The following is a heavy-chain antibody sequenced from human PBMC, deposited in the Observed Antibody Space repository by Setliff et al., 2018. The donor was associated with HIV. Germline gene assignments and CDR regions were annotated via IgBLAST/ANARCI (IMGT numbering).Heavy chain of an antibody. CDR1: GYSFTTYW. Sequence: GESLKITCKPSGYSFTTYWIGWVRQMPGKGLEWMGVIFPGDSDTRYSPSFQGQVTISADKSISTAYLQWSSLKAPDSAMYYCARMGATVDMTTVTTYGYFQDWGQGSLVTVSS. CDR3: ARMGATVDMTTVTTYGYFQD. V-gene: IGHV5-51*01. J-gene: IGHJ1*01. CDR2: IFPGDSDT. D-gene: IGHD4-17*01.